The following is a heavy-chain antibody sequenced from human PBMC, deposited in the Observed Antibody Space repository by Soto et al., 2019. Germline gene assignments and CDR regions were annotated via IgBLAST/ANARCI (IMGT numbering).Heavy chain of an antibody. CDR1: GGTFSSYA. J-gene: IGHJ5*02. V-gene: IGHV1-69*13. Sequence: ASVKVSCKASGGTFSSYAISWVRQAPGQGLEWMGGIIPIFGTANYAQKFQGRVTITADESTSTAYMELSSLRSEDTAVYYCAREDYYDSSGYYRYNWFDPWGQGTLVTAPQ. CDR2: IIPIFGTA. CDR3: AREDYYDSSGYYRYNWFDP. D-gene: IGHD3-22*01.